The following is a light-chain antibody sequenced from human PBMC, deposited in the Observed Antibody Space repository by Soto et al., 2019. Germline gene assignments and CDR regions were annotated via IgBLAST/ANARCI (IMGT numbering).Light chain of an antibody. CDR2: SAS. V-gene: IGKV1-39*01. CDR3: QQSFSLPYT. Sequence: DIQMTQSPSSLSASLGDSVTLTCRASQSIVNSLNWYQQRSAKAPKLLMYSASSLQSGVPSRFSGRGSGTDFTLTISSLQPEDFATYYCQQSFSLPYTFGQGTKLQV. J-gene: IGKJ2*01. CDR1: QSIVNS.